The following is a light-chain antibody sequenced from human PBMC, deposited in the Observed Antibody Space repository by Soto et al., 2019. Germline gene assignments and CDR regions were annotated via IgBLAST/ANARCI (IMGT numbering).Light chain of an antibody. CDR1: SSNIGSHY. Sequence: QAVVTQPPSASGTPGQRVTISCSGSSSNIGSHYVYWYQQLPGPAPKLLIFRNDQRPSGVPDRFSGSRSGTSASLAISGLRSEDEADYYCAAWDDSLSGVVFGGGTKVTVL. CDR2: RND. CDR3: AAWDDSLSGVV. V-gene: IGLV1-47*01. J-gene: IGLJ2*01.